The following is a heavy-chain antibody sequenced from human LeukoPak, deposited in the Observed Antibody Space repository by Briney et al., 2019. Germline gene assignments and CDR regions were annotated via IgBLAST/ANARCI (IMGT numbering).Heavy chain of an antibody. D-gene: IGHD4-17*01. V-gene: IGHV3-21*01. CDR3: AKARGHDYGDRYYFDY. Sequence: GGSLRLSCAASGFTFSSYSMNWVRQAPGKGLEWVSSISSSSSYIYYADSVKGRFTISRDSAKNSLYLQMNSLRAEDTAVYYCAKARGHDYGDRYYFDYWGQGTLVTVSS. CDR2: ISSSSSYI. CDR1: GFTFSSYS. J-gene: IGHJ4*02.